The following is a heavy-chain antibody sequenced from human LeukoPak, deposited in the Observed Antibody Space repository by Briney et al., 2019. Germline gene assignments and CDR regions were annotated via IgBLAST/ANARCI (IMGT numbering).Heavy chain of an antibody. CDR1: GFTVSSNY. CDR3: ARDAEMATIIYRSWAIDY. J-gene: IGHJ4*02. Sequence: GGSLRLSCAASGFTVSSNYMSWVRQAPGKGLEWVSIIYSGGSTFYADSVKGRFTISRDNSKNTLYLQMNSLRAEDTAVYYCARDAEMATIIYRSWAIDYWGQGTLVTVSS. V-gene: IGHV3-53*01. CDR2: IYSGGST. D-gene: IGHD5-24*01.